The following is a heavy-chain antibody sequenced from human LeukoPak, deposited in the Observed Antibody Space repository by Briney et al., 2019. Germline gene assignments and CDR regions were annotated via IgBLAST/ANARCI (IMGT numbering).Heavy chain of an antibody. J-gene: IGHJ4*02. CDR1: GFTFSSYW. CDR3: ASQFWWAAVTGTALDC. V-gene: IGHV3-7*05. D-gene: IGHD6-19*01. CDR2: IKEDGSEK. Sequence: PGGSLRLSCAASGFTFSSYWMSWVRQAPGKGLEWVANIKEDGSEKYYVDSVKGRFTISRGNAKNSLYLQLNSLRAEDTAVYYCASQFWWAAVTGTALDCWGQGTLVTVSS.